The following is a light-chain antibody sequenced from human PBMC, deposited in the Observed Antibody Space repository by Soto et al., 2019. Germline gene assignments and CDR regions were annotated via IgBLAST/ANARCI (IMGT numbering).Light chain of an antibody. CDR1: SSDVGGYNF. J-gene: IGLJ2*01. Sequence: QSALTQPASVSGSPGQSITISCTGTSSDVGGYNFVSWYQQHPGKAPKLMIHDVSNRPSGVSNRFSGSKSGNTASLTISGLQAEDEAHYYCSSYTGSTTLVVFGGGTKLTVL. V-gene: IGLV2-14*01. CDR3: SSYTGSTTLVV. CDR2: DVS.